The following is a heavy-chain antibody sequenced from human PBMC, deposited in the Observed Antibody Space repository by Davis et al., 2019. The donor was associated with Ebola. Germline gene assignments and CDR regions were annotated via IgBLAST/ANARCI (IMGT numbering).Heavy chain of an antibody. CDR2: IKQDGSEK. CDR1: GFTLSSYW. J-gene: IGHJ5*02. Sequence: PGGSLRLSCAASGFTLSSYWMTWVRQAPGKGLEWVANIKQDGSEKYYVDSVKGRFTISRDNAKNSLYLQMNSLRAEDTAVYYCLSSGDGPWGQGTLVTVSS. CDR3: LSSGDGP. D-gene: IGHD3-22*01. V-gene: IGHV3-7*03.